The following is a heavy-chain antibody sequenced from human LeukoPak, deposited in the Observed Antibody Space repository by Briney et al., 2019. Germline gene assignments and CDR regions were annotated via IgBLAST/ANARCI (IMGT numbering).Heavy chain of an antibody. V-gene: IGHV3-53*01. Sequence: PGGSLRLSCAASGFTVSSNYMSWVRQAPGKGLEWVSVIYSGGSTYYADSVKGRFTISRDNSKNTLYLQMNSLRAEDTAVYYCATNILVRDIINWFDPWGQGTLVTVSS. CDR1: GFTVSSNY. CDR3: ATNILVRDIINWFDP. D-gene: IGHD3-10*01. J-gene: IGHJ5*02. CDR2: IYSGGST.